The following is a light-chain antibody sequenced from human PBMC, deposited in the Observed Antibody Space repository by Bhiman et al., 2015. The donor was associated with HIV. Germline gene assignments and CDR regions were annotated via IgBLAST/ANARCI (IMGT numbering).Light chain of an antibody. CDR2: YDK. CDR3: QVWDSLSDHRV. Sequence: SYVLTQPPSVSVAPGKTASITCGGNNIGSKSVHWYQQKPGQAPVVVIYDKDRPSGIPERFSGSNSGNTATLTISRVEAGDEAAYYCQVWDSLSDHRVFGGGTKLAVL. J-gene: IGLJ3*02. CDR1: NIGSKS. V-gene: IGLV3-21*01.